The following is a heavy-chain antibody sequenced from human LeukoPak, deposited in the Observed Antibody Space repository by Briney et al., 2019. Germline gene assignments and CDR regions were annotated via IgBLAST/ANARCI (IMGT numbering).Heavy chain of an antibody. CDR3: ARTQTDYTLDY. J-gene: IGHJ4*02. D-gene: IGHD4-11*01. Sequence: PSETLSLTCAVSGYSISSGYYWGWIRQPPGKGLEWIGSIYHSGSTYYNPSLKSRVTISVDRSKNQFSLRLSSVTAADTAVYYCARTQTDYTLDYWGQGTLVTVSS. CDR2: IYHSGST. CDR1: GYSISSGYY. V-gene: IGHV4-38-2*01.